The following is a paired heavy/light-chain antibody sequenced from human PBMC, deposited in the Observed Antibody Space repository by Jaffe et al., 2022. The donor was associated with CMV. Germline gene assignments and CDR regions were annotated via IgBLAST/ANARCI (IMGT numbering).Light chain of an antibody. CDR1: TGAVTSGYY. V-gene: IGLV7-43*01. J-gene: IGLJ3*02. CDR2: STS. Sequence: QTVVTQEPSLTVSPGGTVTLTCASSTGAVTSGYYPNWFQQKPGQAPRALIYSTSNKHSWTPARFSGSLLGGKAALTLSGVQPEDEAEYYCLLYYGGAHWVFGGGTKLTVL. CDR3: LLYYGGAHWV.
Heavy chain of an antibody. V-gene: IGHV3-33*08. CDR2: IWYDGSSK. CDR1: GFTFSSYA. CDR3: ARLEGESRDGYTHGY. Sequence: QVQLVESGGGVVQPGRSLRLSCAASGFTFSSYAMHWVRQAPGKGLEWVSVIWYDGSSKYYADSVKGRFTISRDNSKNMLYLQMNSLRAEDTAVYYCARLEGESRDGYTHGYWGQGTLVTVSS. D-gene: IGHD5-12*01. J-gene: IGHJ4*02.